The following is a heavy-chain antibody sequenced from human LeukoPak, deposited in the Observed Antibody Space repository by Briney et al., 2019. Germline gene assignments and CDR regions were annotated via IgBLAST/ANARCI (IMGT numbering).Heavy chain of an antibody. CDR2: MYSGGTA. CDR3: AKSTPGPHCGGAGCPPTLTPFDT. CDR1: GFTVNSKY. J-gene: IGHJ4*02. V-gene: IGHV3-53*01. D-gene: IGHD2-21*01. Sequence: GGSLRLSCAASGFTVNSKYMSWVRQAPGKGLEWVSVMYSGGTAFYTVARDNSKNTLYLQMNNLRAEDTAVYYCAKSTPGPHCGGAGCPPTLTPFDTWGQGTLVTVSS.